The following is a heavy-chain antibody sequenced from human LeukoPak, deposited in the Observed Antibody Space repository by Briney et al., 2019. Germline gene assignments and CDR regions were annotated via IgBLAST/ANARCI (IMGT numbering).Heavy chain of an antibody. D-gene: IGHD2-2*01. Sequence: GGSLRLSCAASGFTFSSYSMNWVRQAPGKGLEWVSYISSSSSTIYYADSVKGRFTISRDNAKNSLYLQMNSLRAEDTAVYYCAREGCCSSTSCYEGAFDIWGQGTMVTVSS. CDR1: GFTFSSYS. V-gene: IGHV3-48*01. CDR3: AREGCCSSTSCYEGAFDI. J-gene: IGHJ3*02. CDR2: ISSSSSTI.